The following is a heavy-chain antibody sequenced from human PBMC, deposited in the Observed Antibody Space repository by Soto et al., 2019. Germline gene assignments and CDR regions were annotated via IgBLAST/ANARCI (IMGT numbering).Heavy chain of an antibody. CDR3: ARAPSSYDAFDI. CDR1: GGSISRGGYS. Sequence: SEPLCLTCAVSGGSISRGGYSWSCIRQPPGKGLEWIGYSYHSGSTYYNPSLKSRVTISVDRSKNQFSLKLSSVTAADTAVYYCARAPSSYDAFDIWGQGTMVTVSS. V-gene: IGHV4-30-2*01. J-gene: IGHJ3*02. CDR2: SYHSGST.